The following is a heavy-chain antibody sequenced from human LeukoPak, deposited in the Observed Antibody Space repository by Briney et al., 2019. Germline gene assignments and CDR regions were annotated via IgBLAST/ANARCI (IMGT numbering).Heavy chain of an antibody. V-gene: IGHV4-34*01. D-gene: IGHD1-26*01. Sequence: PSETLSLTCAVYGGSFSGYYCSWIRQPPGKGLEWIGEINHSGSTNYNPSLKSRVTISVDTSKNQFSLKLNSVTAADTAVYYCARTQSQSGSYRYYFGYWGQRTLVTVSS. CDR1: GGSFSGYY. CDR2: INHSGST. CDR3: ARTQSQSGSYRYYFGY. J-gene: IGHJ4*02.